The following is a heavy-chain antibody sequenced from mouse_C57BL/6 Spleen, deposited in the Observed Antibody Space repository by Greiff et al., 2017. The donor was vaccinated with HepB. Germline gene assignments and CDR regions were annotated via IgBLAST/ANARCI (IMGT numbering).Heavy chain of an antibody. D-gene: IGHD2-12*01. CDR2: IDPGDGDT. CDR3: ARYSVPTYIDY. Sequence: VQLQQPGPELVKPGSSVKISCKASGYAFSSSWMNWVKQRPGQGLEWIGRIDPGDGDTNYNGKFKGKATLTADKSSSTAYMQLSSLTSEDSEVYVCARYSVPTYIDYWGQGTTLTVSS. CDR1: GYAFSSSW. V-gene: IGHV1-82*01. J-gene: IGHJ2*01.